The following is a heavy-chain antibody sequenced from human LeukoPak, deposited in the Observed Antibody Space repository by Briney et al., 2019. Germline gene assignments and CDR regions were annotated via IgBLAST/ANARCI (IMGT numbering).Heavy chain of an antibody. CDR1: GFTFSSYA. CDR2: ISDTGNNT. D-gene: IGHD2-15*01. V-gene: IGHV3-23*01. CDR3: AKGVTSSCYSGLDC. Sequence: PGGSLRLSCAASGFTFSSYAMTWVRQAPGKGLEWVSVISDTGNNTYYAGSVRGRFTISRDNSKNPLFLQVNSLRAEGTAVYYCAKGVTSSCYSGLDCWGQGTLVTVSS. J-gene: IGHJ4*02.